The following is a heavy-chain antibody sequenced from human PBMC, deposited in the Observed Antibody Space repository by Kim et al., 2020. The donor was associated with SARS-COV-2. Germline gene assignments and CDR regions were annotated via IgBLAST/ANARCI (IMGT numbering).Heavy chain of an antibody. D-gene: IGHD3-10*01. CDR3: AKPPARFGVLLMGY. J-gene: IGHJ4*02. CDR2: ISGSGGST. CDR1: GFTFSSYA. Sequence: GGSLRLSCAASGFTFSSYAMSWVRQAPGKGLEWVSAISGSGGSTYYADSVKGRFTISRDNSKNTLYLQMNSLRAEDTAVYYCAKPPARFGVLLMGYWGQGSLVTVSS. V-gene: IGHV3-23*01.